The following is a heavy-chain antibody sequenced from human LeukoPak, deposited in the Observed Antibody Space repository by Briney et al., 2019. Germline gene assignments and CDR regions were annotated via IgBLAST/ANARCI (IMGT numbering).Heavy chain of an antibody. V-gene: IGHV4-30-4*01. CDR1: GGSISSGDYY. D-gene: IGHD5-12*01. CDR2: IYYSGST. Sequence: SQTLSLTCTVSGGSISSGDYYWSWIRQPPGTGLEWIGYIYYSGSTYYNPSLKSRVTISVDTSKNQFSLKLSSVTAADTAVYYCASRYSGYDTEYFQHWGQGTLVTVSS. CDR3: ASRYSGYDTEYFQH. J-gene: IGHJ1*01.